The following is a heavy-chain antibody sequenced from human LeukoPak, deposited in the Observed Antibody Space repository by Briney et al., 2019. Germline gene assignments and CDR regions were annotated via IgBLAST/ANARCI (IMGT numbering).Heavy chain of an antibody. V-gene: IGHV7-4-1*02. J-gene: IGHJ4*02. CDR2: INTNTGNP. Sequence: ASVKVSCKASGYTFTSYAMNWVRQAPGQGLEWMGWINTNTGNPTYAQGFTGRFVFSLDTSVSTAYLQISSLKAEDTAVYYCARESIPGQTTPNLDFDYWGQGTLVTVSS. CDR3: ARESIPGQTTPNLDFDY. D-gene: IGHD4-11*01. CDR1: GYTFTSYA.